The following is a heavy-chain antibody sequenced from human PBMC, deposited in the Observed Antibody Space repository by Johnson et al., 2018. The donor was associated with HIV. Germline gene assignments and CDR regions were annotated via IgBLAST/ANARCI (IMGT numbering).Heavy chain of an antibody. V-gene: IGHV3-7*05. CDR2: IKQGGSEK. J-gene: IGHJ3*02. CDR3: ATLNGHAFDI. CDR1: GFTFSKYG. Sequence: VQLVESGGGVVQPGGSLRLSCAASGFTFSKYGVHWVRQAPGKGLEWVANIKQGGSEKYFVDSLKGRFIISRDNAKNSLYLQMNSLRAEDTAVYYCATLNGHAFDIWGQGTMVTVSS.